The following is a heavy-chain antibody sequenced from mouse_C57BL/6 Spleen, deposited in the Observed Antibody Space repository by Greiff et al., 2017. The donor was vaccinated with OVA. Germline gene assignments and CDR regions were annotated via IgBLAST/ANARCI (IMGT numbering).Heavy chain of an antibody. CDR2: IYPRSGNT. V-gene: IGHV1-81*01. CDR3: ARVESTLYYFDY. D-gene: IGHD5-1*01. J-gene: IGHJ2*01. CDR1: GYTFTSYG. Sequence: QVQLQQSGAELARPGASVKLSCKASGYTFTSYGISWVKQRTGQGLEWIGEIYPRSGNTYYNEKFKGKATLTADKSSSTAYMELRSLTSEDSAVYFCARVESTLYYFDYWGQGTTLTVSS.